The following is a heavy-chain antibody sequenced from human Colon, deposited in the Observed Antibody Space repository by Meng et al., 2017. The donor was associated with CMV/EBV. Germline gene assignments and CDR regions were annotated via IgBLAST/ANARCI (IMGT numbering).Heavy chain of an antibody. CDR1: GFPFNSHS. V-gene: IGHV3-21*05. CDR2: ISSSGKDE. D-gene: IGHD2-2*01. J-gene: IGHJ4*02. Sequence: GESLKISCERSGFPFNSHSMNWVRQAPGKGLEWISYISSSGKDEYYADSVKGRFTISRDNAKNSVSLQMNALKVEDTAVYYCMRDLLPIRLIPAAQDYWGQGTLVTVSS. CDR3: MRDLLPIRLIPAAQDY.